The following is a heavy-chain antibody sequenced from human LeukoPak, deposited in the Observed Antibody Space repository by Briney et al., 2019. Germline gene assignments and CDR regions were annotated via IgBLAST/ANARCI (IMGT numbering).Heavy chain of an antibody. D-gene: IGHD3-10*01. CDR1: GGSISSGGYY. J-gene: IGHJ5*02. V-gene: IGHV4-31*03. CDR2: IYYSGST. CDR3: ARVELLWFGELMLARGLDP. Sequence: SQTLSLTCTVSGGSISSGGYYWSWIRQHPGKGLEWIGYIYYSGSTYYNPPLKSRVTISVDTSKNQFSLKLSSVTAADTAVYYCARVELLWFGELMLARGLDPWGQGTLVTVSS.